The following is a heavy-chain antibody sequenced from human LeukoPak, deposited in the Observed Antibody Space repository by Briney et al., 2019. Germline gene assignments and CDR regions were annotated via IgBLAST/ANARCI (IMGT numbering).Heavy chain of an antibody. D-gene: IGHD4-23*01. CDR2: IWYDGSNK. CDR1: GFTFSSYG. V-gene: IGHV3-33*01. Sequence: PGRSLRLSCAASGFTFSSYGMHWVRQAPGKGLEWVAVIWYDGSNKYYADSVKGRFTISRDNSKNTLYLQMNSLRAEDTAVYYCASAKRGGNPMGFDYWGQGTLVTVSS. CDR3: ASAKRGGNPMGFDY. J-gene: IGHJ4*02.